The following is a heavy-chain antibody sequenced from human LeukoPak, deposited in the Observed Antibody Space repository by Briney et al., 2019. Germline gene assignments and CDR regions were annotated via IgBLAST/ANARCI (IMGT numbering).Heavy chain of an antibody. CDR1: GITFSSYW. J-gene: IGHJ4*02. Sequence: GGSLRLSCAASGITFSSYWMTWVRQAPGKGLEWVANIKQDGSEKYYVDSVKGRFTISRDNAKNSLYLQVNSLRAEDTAVYYCARGQMTTDYWGQGTLVTVSS. CDR3: ARGQMTTDY. CDR2: IKQDGSEK. V-gene: IGHV3-7*01. D-gene: IGHD4-11*01.